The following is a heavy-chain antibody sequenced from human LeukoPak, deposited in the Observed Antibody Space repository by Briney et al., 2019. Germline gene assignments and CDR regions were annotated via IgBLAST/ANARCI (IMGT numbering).Heavy chain of an antibody. V-gene: IGHV4-38-2*02. D-gene: IGHD5-18*01. J-gene: IGHJ2*01. CDR1: GYSISSGYY. CDR3: ARRIQLWSYWHFDL. CDR2: IYHNGST. Sequence: SETLSLTCTVSGYSISSGYYWGWIRQPPGKGLEWIGSIYHNGSTYYNPSLKSRVTISVDTSKNQFSLKLSSVTAADTAVYYCARRIQLWSYWHFDLWGRGTLVTVSS.